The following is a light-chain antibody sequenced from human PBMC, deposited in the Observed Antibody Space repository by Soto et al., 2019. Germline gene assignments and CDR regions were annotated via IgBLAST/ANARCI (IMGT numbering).Light chain of an antibody. CDR3: SSYAGRSNLL. V-gene: IGLV2-8*01. J-gene: IGLJ2*01. CDR2: EVS. Sequence: QSALTQPASVSGSPGQSITISCTGTSSDVGAYNYVSWYQQHPGKAPKLMIYEVSKRPSGVPDRFSGSKSGNTASLTVSGLQAEDEADYYCSSYAGRSNLLFGGGTKLTVL. CDR1: SSDVGAYNY.